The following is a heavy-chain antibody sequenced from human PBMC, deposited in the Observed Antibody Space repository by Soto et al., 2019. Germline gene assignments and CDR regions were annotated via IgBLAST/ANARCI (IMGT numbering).Heavy chain of an antibody. V-gene: IGHV3-33*01. CDR1: GFSFRRYG. D-gene: IGHD6-6*01. CDR2: IWYDGSNK. J-gene: IGHJ6*02. Sequence: QEHLVESGGGVVQPGRSLRLSCAASGFSFRRYGMHWVRQAPGKGLEWVAVIWYDGSNKYYGDFLKGRFTISRDNSKNTLYLEMNSPRADDSGVYYCAREGFYSRSSEYSGYNYYGMDVWGQGTTVIVTS. CDR3: AREGFYSRSSEYSGYNYYGMDV.